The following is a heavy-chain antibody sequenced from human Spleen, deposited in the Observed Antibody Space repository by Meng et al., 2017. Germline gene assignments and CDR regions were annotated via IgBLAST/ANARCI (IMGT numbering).Heavy chain of an antibody. CDR1: RYTLTSDG. CDR2: INRYSGNT. Sequence: GQLVQSGAEVKKPWASVKVSCNASRYTLTSDGFSWVRQAPGQGLEWMGWINRYSGNTDYAQKFQGRVTMTTDTSTSTAYMELTSLRSDDTAVYYCATRGNPYLNCWGQGTLVTVSS. V-gene: IGHV1-18*01. J-gene: IGHJ4*02. CDR3: ATRGNPYLNC.